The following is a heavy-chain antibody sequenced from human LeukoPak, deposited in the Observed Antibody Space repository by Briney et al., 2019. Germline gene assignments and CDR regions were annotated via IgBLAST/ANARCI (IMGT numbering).Heavy chain of an antibody. CDR1: GGSISSYY. CDR2: IYYSGST. CDR3: ARDGADVWSGYYRSPFGMDG. Sequence: SETLSLTCTVSGGSISSYYWSWIRQPPGKGLEWIGYIYYSGSTNYNPSLKSRVTISADTSKNQFSLKLSSVTAADTAVDYCARDGADVWSGYYRSPFGMDGWGQGTTVTVSS. V-gene: IGHV4-59*01. D-gene: IGHD3-3*01. J-gene: IGHJ6*02.